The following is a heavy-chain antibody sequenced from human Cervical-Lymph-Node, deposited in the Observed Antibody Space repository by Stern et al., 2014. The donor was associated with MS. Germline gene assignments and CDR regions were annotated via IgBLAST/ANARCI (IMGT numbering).Heavy chain of an antibody. Sequence: QVQLQQWGAGLLKPSETLSLTCAVYGGSFSGYYWSWIRQPPGKGLEWIGEINHSGSTNYNPSLKSRVTISVDTSKNQFSLKLSSVTAADTAVYYCARGGRIAAAGTHYWGQGTLVTVSS. J-gene: IGHJ4*02. CDR1: GGSFSGYY. CDR2: INHSGST. V-gene: IGHV4-34*01. CDR3: ARGGRIAAAGTHY. D-gene: IGHD6-13*01.